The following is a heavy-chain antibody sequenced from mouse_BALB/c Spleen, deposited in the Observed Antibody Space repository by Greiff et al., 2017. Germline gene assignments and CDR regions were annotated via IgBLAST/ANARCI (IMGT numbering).Heavy chain of an antibody. CDR3: ARQSMDWYFDV. CDR2: ISSGGGST. V-gene: IGHV5-12-1*01. CDR1: GFAFSSYD. Sequence: EVLLVESGGGLVKPGGSLKLSCAASGFAFSSYDMSWVRQTPEKRLEWVAYISSGGGSTYYPDTVKGRFTISRDNAKNTLYLQMSSLKSEDTAMYYCARQSMDWYFDVWGAGTTVTVSS. J-gene: IGHJ1*01.